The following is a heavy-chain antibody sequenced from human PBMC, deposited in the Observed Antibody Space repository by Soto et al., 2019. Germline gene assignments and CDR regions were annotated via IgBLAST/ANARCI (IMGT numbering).Heavy chain of an antibody. CDR3: ARSLPGTYGAFDL. CDR2: ISGDGSST. Sequence: PGGSLRLSCAASEFTFRSYWMPWVRQSPGKGLVWVSRISGDGSSTTYADSVRGRFTISRDNAKNTVYLQMDSLRAEDTAVYYWARSLPGTYGAFDLWGQGTMVTVSS. V-gene: IGHV3-74*01. D-gene: IGHD1-7*01. J-gene: IGHJ3*01. CDR1: EFTFRSYW.